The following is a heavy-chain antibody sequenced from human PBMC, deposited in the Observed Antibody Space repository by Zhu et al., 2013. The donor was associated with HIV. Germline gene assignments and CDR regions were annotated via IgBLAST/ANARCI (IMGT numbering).Heavy chain of an antibody. V-gene: IGHV1-8*01. D-gene: IGHD2-8*01. CDR3: ARDMLLFPFDY. CDR1: GYTFTTYD. CDR2: MNPKSGHT. Sequence: QVQLVQPGAEVKKPGASVKVFCQASGYTFTTYDINWVRQATGQGLEWMGWMNPKSGHTGCAQNFQGRLTMTRNTSISTVYMELRGLRSDDTAVYYCARDMLLFPFDYWGQGTLVTVSS. J-gene: IGHJ4*02.